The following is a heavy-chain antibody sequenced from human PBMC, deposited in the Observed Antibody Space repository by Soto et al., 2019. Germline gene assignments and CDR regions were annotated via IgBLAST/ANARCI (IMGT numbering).Heavy chain of an antibody. CDR1: GYTFTNSG. D-gene: IGHD2-21*01. Sequence: ASVKVSCKASGYTFTNSGISWVRQAPGQRLEWMGWIIAGSGNTKYSQNFQGRLTITRDTSTSTVYMDLSSLRSEDTAVYYCARLRFCGGDSCYPLDIWGQGTMVTVSS. V-gene: IGHV1-3*01. CDR2: IIAGSGNT. CDR3: ARLRFCGGDSCYPLDI. J-gene: IGHJ3*02.